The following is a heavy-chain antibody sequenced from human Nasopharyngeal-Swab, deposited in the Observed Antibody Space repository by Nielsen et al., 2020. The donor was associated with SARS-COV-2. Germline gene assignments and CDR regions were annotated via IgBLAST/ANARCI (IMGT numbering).Heavy chain of an antibody. CDR3: ARDLSSWTFDY. CDR1: GYTFTSYY. CDR2: INPSGGST. J-gene: IGHJ4*02. D-gene: IGHD6-13*01. Sequence: ASVKVSCKASGYTFTSYYMHWVRQAPGQGLEWMGIINPSGGSTSYAQKFQGRVTMTRDTSTSTVYMELSSLRSEDTAAYYCARDLSSWTFDYWGQGTLVTVSS. V-gene: IGHV1-46*01.